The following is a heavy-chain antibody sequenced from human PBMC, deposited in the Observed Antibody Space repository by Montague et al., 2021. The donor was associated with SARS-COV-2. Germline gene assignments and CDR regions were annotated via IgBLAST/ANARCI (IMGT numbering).Heavy chain of an antibody. V-gene: IGHV4-59*01. D-gene: IGHD4-17*01. CDR1: GGSIGTYY. Sequence: SETLSLTCTVSGGSIGTYYWNWIRQSPGKGLEWLGCIYYTGSTKYSPSLKSRVTISMDTSRDQLSLRLKSVTAADTAVYYCARGNYGDWGYYGLDVWGQGTTVIVSS. J-gene: IGHJ6*02. CDR3: ARGNYGDWGYYGLDV. CDR2: IYYTGST.